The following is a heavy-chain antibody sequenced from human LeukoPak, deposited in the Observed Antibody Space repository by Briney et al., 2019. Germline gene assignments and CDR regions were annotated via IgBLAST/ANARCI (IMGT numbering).Heavy chain of an antibody. V-gene: IGHV3-33*06. Sequence: GRTLRLLCAASGPTLSSSYTHWVRQPPGKVLEWGSVIWYDGSNKYYADSVKGRFTISRDNSKNTLYLQMNSLRAEDTAVYYCAKAIGYDFWSGLDYWGQGPLVTVSS. D-gene: IGHD3-3*01. CDR1: GPTLSSSY. CDR2: IWYDGSNK. CDR3: AKAIGYDFWSGLDY. J-gene: IGHJ4*02.